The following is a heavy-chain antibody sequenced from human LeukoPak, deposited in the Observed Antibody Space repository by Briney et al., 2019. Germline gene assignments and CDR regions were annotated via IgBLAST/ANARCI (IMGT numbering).Heavy chain of an antibody. CDR2: IYSGGRT. CDR1: GFTVSRNY. CDR3: ARAGPSSSWHQFDY. D-gene: IGHD6-13*01. J-gene: IGHJ4*02. Sequence: PGGSLRLSCAASGFTVSRNYMSWVRQAPGKGLEWVSVIYSGGRTYYADSVKGRFTISRDNSKNTLYLQMNRLRAEDTAVYYCARAGPSSSWHQFDYWGQGTLATVSS. V-gene: IGHV3-66*01.